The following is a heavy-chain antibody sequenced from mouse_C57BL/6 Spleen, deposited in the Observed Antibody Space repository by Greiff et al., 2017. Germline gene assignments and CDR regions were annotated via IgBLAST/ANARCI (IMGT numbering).Heavy chain of an antibody. CDR1: GYTFTSYW. CDR2: IYPSDSET. J-gene: IGHJ1*03. CDR3: AREIYYYGSSYWYFDV. Sequence: QVQLKQPGAELVRPGSSVKLSCKASGYTFTSYWMDWVKQRPGQGLEWIGNIYPSDSETHYNQKFKDKATLTVDKSSSTAYMQLSSLTSEDSAVYYCAREIYYYGSSYWYFDVWGTGTTVTVSS. V-gene: IGHV1-61*01. D-gene: IGHD1-1*01.